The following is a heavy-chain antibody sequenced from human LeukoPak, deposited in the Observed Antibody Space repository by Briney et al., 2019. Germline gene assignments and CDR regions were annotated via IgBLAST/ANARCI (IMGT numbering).Heavy chain of an antibody. CDR3: ARDMYDNGWSSFDY. V-gene: IGHV3-30-3*01. D-gene: IGHD3-10*01. CDR1: GFTFSNYA. J-gene: IGHJ4*02. Sequence: GGSLRLSCAASGFTFSNYAMHWVRQAPGKGLEWVAVISFDGTNKYYANSVQGRFTISRDNSKNTLYLQMNSLRAEDTALYYSARDMYDNGWSSFDYWGQGTLVTVSS. CDR2: ISFDGTNK.